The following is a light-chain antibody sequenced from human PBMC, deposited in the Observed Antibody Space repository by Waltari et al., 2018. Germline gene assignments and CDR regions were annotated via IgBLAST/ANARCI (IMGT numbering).Light chain of an antibody. J-gene: IGLJ3*02. CDR2: EGS. CDR3: GSYAGVALKV. CDR1: SSDVGSYKL. V-gene: IGLV2-23*01. Sequence: QSALTQPASVSGSPGQSITISCTGTSSDVGSYKLVSWYQQHPGKAPKLMIYEGSKRPSGFSNRFSGSNPGNTSSMTISGLQAEDEADYYCGSYAGVALKVFGGGTKLTVL.